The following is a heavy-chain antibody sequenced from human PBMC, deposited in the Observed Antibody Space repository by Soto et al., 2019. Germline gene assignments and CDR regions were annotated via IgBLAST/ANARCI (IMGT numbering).Heavy chain of an antibody. CDR2: ISSGSSYI. CDR1: GLTFSSYS. Sequence: ESGGGLVKPGGSLKLSCAASGLTFSSYSMNWVRQSPGKGLEWVSSISSGSSYIYYADSVKGRFTISRDNAKNSLYLQMNSLRAEDTAVYYCARDPYCSGGSCSPHLFAYWGQGTLVTVSS. CDR3: ARDPYCSGGSCSPHLFAY. J-gene: IGHJ4*02. V-gene: IGHV3-21*01. D-gene: IGHD2-15*01.